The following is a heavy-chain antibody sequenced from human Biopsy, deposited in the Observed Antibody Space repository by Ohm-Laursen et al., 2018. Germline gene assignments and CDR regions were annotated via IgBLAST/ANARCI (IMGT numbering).Heavy chain of an antibody. D-gene: IGHD6-19*01. CDR2: IYYTGST. CDR3: AKHGSGWTGDDAFHI. V-gene: IGHV4-59*08. Sequence: SDTLSLTWTVSGGSISSYYWSWIRQPPGKGLEWIGYIYYTGSTNYNPSLKSRVTISVDTSKNQFSLKLTSVTAADTAVYYCAKHGSGWTGDDAFHIWGQGTMVTVSS. CDR1: GGSISSYY. J-gene: IGHJ3*02.